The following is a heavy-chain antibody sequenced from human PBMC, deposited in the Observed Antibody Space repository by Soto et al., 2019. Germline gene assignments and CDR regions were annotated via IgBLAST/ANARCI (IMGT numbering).Heavy chain of an antibody. V-gene: IGHV2-70*01. CDR2: IDWDDDK. J-gene: IGHJ4*02. CDR1: GFSLSTSGMC. CDR3: ARAPMRPLRTNGYSSSCQEEPFDY. D-gene: IGHD6-13*01. Sequence: SGPTLVNPTQTLTLTCTFSGFSLSTSGMCVSWIRQPPGKALEWLALIDWDDDKYYSTSLKTRLTISKDTSKNQVVLTMTNMDPVDTATYYCARAPMRPLRTNGYSSSCQEEPFDYWGQGTLVTVSS.